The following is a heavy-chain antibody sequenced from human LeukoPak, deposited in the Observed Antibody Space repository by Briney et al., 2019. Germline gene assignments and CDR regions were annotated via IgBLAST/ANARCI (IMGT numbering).Heavy chain of an antibody. J-gene: IGHJ5*02. CDR3: ARVVYSSSWSHWFDP. D-gene: IGHD6-13*01. CDR2: IDKDVSEK. V-gene: IGHV3-7*01. Sequence: RGGSLRLSCTVSGFMLSKYWVRWVREARGKGREGVGSIDKDVSEKQYVASVKGRFTISRDNPQNSLYLQMTSLRAEDTAVYYCARVVYSSSWSHWFDPWGQGTLVTVPS. CDR1: GFMLSKYW.